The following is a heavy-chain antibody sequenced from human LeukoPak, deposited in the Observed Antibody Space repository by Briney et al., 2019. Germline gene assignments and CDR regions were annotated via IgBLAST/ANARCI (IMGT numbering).Heavy chain of an antibody. CDR2: ISAYNGNT. D-gene: IGHD2-2*02. CDR1: GYTFTSYG. J-gene: IGHJ4*02. CDR3: ARDIVVVPAAIGPDYSSTPADY. Sequence: ASVKVSCKASGYTFTSYGISWVRQAPGQGLEWMGWISAYNGNTNYAQKLQGRVTMTTDTSTSTAYMELRSLRPDDTAVYYCARDIVVVPAAIGPDYSSTPADYWGQGTLVTVSS. V-gene: IGHV1-18*01.